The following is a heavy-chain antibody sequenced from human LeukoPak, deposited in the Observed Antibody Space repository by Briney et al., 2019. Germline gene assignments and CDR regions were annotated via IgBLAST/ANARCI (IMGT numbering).Heavy chain of an antibody. D-gene: IGHD3-10*01. CDR3: ARGGSGSYFSWLDP. Sequence: GASVKVSCKASGYTFTGYYIHGVRQAPGQGLECMGWINPNSCGTNYAQKFQGSVTMTRDTSISTAYMELSRLRSDDTAVYYCARGGSGSYFSWLDPWGQGTLVTVSS. V-gene: IGHV1-2*02. CDR1: GYTFTGYY. J-gene: IGHJ5*02. CDR2: INPNSCGT.